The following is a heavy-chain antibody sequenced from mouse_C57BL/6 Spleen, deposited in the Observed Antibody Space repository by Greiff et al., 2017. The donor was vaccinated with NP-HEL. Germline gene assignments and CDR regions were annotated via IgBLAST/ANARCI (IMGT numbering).Heavy chain of an antibody. CDR2: ISYDGSN. D-gene: IGHD2-5*01. CDR3: ARERDPYYSNGVEPDV. CDR1: GYSITSGYY. J-gene: IGHJ1*03. V-gene: IGHV3-6*01. Sequence: EVKLMESGPGLVKPSQSLSLTCSVTGYSITSGYYWNWVRQFPGNKLEWMGYISYDGSNNYNPSLKNRISITRDTSKNQFFLKLNSVTTEDTATYYCARERDPYYSNGVEPDVWGTGTTVTVSS.